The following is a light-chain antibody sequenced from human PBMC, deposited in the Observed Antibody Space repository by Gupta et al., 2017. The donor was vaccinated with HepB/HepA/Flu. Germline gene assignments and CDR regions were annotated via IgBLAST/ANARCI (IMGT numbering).Light chain of an antibody. CDR2: GAS. CDR3: EQYNNWPPVT. J-gene: IGKJ1*01. V-gene: IGKV3-15*01. CDR1: QSVSSN. Sequence: EIVMTQSPATLSVSPGERATLSCRASQSVSSNLAWYQQKPGQAPRLLIYGASTRATGIPARFSGSGSGTEFTLTISSLQSEDFAVYYCEQYNNWPPVTFGQGTKVEIK.